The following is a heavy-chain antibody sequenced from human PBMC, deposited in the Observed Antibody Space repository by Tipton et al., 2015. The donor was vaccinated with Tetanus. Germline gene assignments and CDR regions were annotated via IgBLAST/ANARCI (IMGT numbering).Heavy chain of an antibody. CDR1: GASVRSLNHF. CDR2: IYYSGST. V-gene: IGHV4-31*03. Sequence: TLSLTCTVSGASVRSLNHFWNWIRQQPGKGPEWIGYIYYSGSTYYNPSLESRITMSVDTSKNQFSLKMNSVTAADTAVYYCAKDQGGGRVVRLNWFDPWGPGTLVTVSS. CDR3: AKDQGGGRVVRLNWFDP. J-gene: IGHJ5*02. D-gene: IGHD6-6*01.